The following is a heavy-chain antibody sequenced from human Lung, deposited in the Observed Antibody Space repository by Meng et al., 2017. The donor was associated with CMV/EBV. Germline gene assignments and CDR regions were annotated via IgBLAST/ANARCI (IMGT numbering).Heavy chain of an antibody. CDR2: IYYSGST. CDR1: GGSISSYY. V-gene: IGHV4-59*01. CDR3: AREEGIGGFDP. D-gene: IGHD3-10*01. J-gene: IGHJ5*02. Sequence: GPLQESGPGLVKPSETLSLTCTVSGGSISSYYWSWIRQPPGKGLEWIGYIYYSGSTNYNPSLKSRVTISVDTSKNQFSLKLSSVTAADTAVYYCAREEGIGGFDPWGQGTLVTVSS.